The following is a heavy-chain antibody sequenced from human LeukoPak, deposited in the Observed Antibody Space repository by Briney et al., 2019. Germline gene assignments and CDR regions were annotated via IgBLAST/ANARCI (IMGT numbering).Heavy chain of an antibody. CDR3: ARLPAAATYLDY. CDR1: GFTFSSYA. Sequence: GGSLRLSCAASGFTFSSYAMSWVRQAPGKGLEWVSAISGSGGSTYYADSVKGRFTISRDNSKNTLYLQMSSLRAEDTAMYYCARLPAAATYLDYWGQGTLVTVSS. D-gene: IGHD1-26*01. J-gene: IGHJ4*02. CDR2: ISGSGGST. V-gene: IGHV3-23*01.